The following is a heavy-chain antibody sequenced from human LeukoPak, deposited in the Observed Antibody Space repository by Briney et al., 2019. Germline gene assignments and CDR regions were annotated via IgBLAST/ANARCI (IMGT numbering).Heavy chain of an antibody. Sequence: GGSLRLSCAASGNYWMHWVRQAPGKGLVWVSHINSDGSWTSYADSVKGRFTISKDNAKNTVYLQMNNMRAEDTAVYYCVSFYETYWGRGTLVTVSS. CDR3: VSFYETY. D-gene: IGHD2-2*01. J-gene: IGHJ4*02. V-gene: IGHV3-74*01. CDR2: INSDGSWT. CDR1: GNYW.